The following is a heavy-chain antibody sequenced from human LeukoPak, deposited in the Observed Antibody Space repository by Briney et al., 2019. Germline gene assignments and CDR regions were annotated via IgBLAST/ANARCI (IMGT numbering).Heavy chain of an antibody. CDR3: AREENSSGWYRFSGELFDY. D-gene: IGHD6-19*01. J-gene: IGHJ4*02. CDR1: GFTFRSYS. CDR2: ISSSSSYI. V-gene: IGHV3-21*01. Sequence: GGPLRLSCAASGFTFRSYSMNWVRQAPGKGLELVSSISSSSSYIYYADSVKGRFTISRDNAKNSLYLQMNSLRAEDTAVYYCAREENSSGWYRFSGELFDYWGQGTLVTVSS.